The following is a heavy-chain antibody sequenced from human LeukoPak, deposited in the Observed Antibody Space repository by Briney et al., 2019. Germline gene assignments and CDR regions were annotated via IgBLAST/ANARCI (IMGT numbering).Heavy chain of an antibody. D-gene: IGHD3-22*01. CDR1: GFTFSDYY. V-gene: IGHV3-11*04. J-gene: IGHJ4*02. Sequence: GGSLRLSCAASGFTFSDYYMSWIRQAPGKGLEWVSYISSSGSTIYYADSVKGRFTISRDNAKNSLYLQMNSLRAEDTAVYYCARDKYYYDSSGLWGYWGQGTLDTVSS. CDR2: ISSSGSTI. CDR3: ARDKYYYDSSGLWGY.